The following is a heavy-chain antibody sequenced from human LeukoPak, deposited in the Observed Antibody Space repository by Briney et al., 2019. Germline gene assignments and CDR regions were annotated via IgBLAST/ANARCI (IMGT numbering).Heavy chain of an antibody. V-gene: IGHV3-11*01. D-gene: IGHD3-16*01. CDR2: ISSSGTTI. CDR3: ARGGIFYHGMDV. Sequence: GGSRRLSCAASGFTFSDCYMSWVRQAPGKGLEWVSCISSSGTTIYYADSVKGRFSISRDNAKNSLYLQMNSLRAEDTAVYYCARGGIFYHGMDVWGQGTTVTVSS. CDR1: GFTFSDCY. J-gene: IGHJ6*02.